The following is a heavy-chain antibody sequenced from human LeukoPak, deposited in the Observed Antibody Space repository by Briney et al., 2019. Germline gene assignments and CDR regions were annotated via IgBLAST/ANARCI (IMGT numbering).Heavy chain of an antibody. V-gene: IGHV3-23*01. CDR2: ISGSGDNT. CDR3: AKCSTTCYGNWFDP. J-gene: IGHJ5*02. D-gene: IGHD2-2*01. Sequence: GGSLRLSCAASGFAFSSYAMSWVRQAPGKGLQWVSAISGSGDNTEYADSVKGRFTISRDNSKNTLYLQMSSLRAEDTAVYYCAKCSTTCYGNWFDPWGQGTLVTVSS. CDR1: GFAFSSYA.